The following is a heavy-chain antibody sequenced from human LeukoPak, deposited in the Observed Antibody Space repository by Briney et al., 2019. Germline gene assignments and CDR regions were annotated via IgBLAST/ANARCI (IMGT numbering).Heavy chain of an antibody. J-gene: IGHJ4*02. Sequence: SETLSLTCTVSGGSINVYYWSWIRQPPGKGLEWIGYIYYSGSTNYNPSLKSRVTISVDTSKNQFSLKLSSVTAADTAVYYCARGFTDEEQQLVLPFDYWGQGTLVTVSS. CDR1: GGSINVYY. CDR2: IYYSGST. CDR3: ARGFTDEEQQLVLPFDY. D-gene: IGHD6-13*01. V-gene: IGHV4-59*01.